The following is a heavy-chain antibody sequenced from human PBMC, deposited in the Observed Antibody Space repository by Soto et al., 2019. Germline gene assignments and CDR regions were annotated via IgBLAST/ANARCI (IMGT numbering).Heavy chain of an antibody. D-gene: IGHD6-13*01. CDR3: AKDRDGAAAGPTKFYGMDV. CDR2: ISGSGDST. CDR1: GFTFSSYA. Sequence: EVQLLESGGGLVQPGGSLRLSCAASGFTFSSYAMSWVRQAPGKGLEWVSVISGSGDSTYYADSVRGRFTISRENSKNTLYLQMNSLRAEDPAVYYCAKDRDGAAAGPTKFYGMDVWGQGTTVTVSS. V-gene: IGHV3-23*01. J-gene: IGHJ6*02.